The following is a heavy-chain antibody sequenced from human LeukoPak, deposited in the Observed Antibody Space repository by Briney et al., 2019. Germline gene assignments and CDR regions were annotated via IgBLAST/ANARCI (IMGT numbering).Heavy chain of an antibody. CDR1: DESLSGSY. D-gene: IGHD3-10*01. Sequence: SETLSLTCAVYDESLSGSYWSWIRQPPGKGLEWIGDINHSGSTNYDPSLKSRVTISLDTSKTQFSLNLRSVTAADTAVYYCASVRRGFGESSKYYAYYYMGVWGKGTTVTISS. V-gene: IGHV4-34*01. CDR2: INHSGST. CDR3: ASVRRGFGESSKYYAYYYMGV. J-gene: IGHJ6*03.